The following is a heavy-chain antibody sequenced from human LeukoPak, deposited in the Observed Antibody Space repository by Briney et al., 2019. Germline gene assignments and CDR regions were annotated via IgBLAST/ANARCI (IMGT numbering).Heavy chain of an antibody. J-gene: IGHJ4*02. CDR2: ISSNGTTI. CDR1: GFTFSNYS. Sequence: QTGGSLRLSCAVSGFTFSNYSMNWGRQSPQQGLEWVSYISSNGTTISYADSVKSRFTTSTDSTSNSLYMLMQSLRAEDTAVDYFARDLKAYSSSGGVDYWGQGTLVTVSS. CDR3: ARDLKAYSSSGGVDY. D-gene: IGHD6-13*01. V-gene: IGHV3-48*01.